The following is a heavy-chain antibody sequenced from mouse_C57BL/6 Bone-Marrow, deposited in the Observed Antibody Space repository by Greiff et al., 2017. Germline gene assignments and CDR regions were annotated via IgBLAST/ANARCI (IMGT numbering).Heavy chain of an antibody. CDR3: ARSDHSSGYVLYYYAMDY. Sequence: VQLQQSGAELVKPGASVKISCKASGYTFTDYYINWVKQRPGQGLEWIGKIGPGSGSTYYNEKFKGKATLTADKSSSTAYMQLSSLTSEDSAVYFCARSDHSSGYVLYYYAMDYWGQGTSVTVSS. V-gene: IGHV1-77*01. CDR2: IGPGSGST. CDR1: GYTFTDYY. D-gene: IGHD3-2*02. J-gene: IGHJ4*01.